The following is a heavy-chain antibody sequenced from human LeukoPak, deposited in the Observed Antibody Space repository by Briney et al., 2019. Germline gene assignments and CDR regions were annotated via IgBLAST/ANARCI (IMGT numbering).Heavy chain of an antibody. V-gene: IGHV3-66*02. CDR1: GFTVSANY. CDR2: IYSSGMT. J-gene: IGHJ3*01. CDR3: ARSTTSCLCDAFDV. Sequence: GGSLRLSCAASGFTVSANYMSWVRQAPGKGLEWVSLIYSSGMTFYANSVKGRFTISTDNAKNTLYLQMNSMRAEDTAVYYCARSTTSCLCDAFDVWGQGTMVTVSS. D-gene: IGHD2-2*01.